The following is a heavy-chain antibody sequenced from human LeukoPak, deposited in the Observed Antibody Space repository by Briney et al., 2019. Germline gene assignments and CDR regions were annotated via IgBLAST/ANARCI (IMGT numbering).Heavy chain of an antibody. D-gene: IGHD3-10*01. J-gene: IGHJ5*02. V-gene: IGHV4-59*08. Sequence: SETLSLTCAVYGGSFTEYYWSWIRQPPGKELEWIGYIYYSGSTNYNPSLKSRVTISVDTSKNQFSLKLSSVTAADTAVYYCARRWFGELGVWFDPWGQGTLVTVSS. CDR1: GGSFTEYY. CDR2: IYYSGST. CDR3: ARRWFGELGVWFDP.